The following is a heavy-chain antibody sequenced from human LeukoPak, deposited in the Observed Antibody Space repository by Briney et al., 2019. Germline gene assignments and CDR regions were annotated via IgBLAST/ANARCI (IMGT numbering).Heavy chain of an antibody. CDR3: TLTTFGVVYYFDY. Sequence: PGRSLRLSCATYGFTFSSYAMHWVRQAPGKGLEWVALISYDGINQYYADSVKGRFIISRDNSKNTLYLQLNSLRLEDTAVYYCTLTTFGVVYYFDYWGQGTLVTVSS. J-gene: IGHJ4*02. CDR1: GFTFSSYA. CDR2: ISYDGINQ. D-gene: IGHD1/OR15-1a*01. V-gene: IGHV3-30*04.